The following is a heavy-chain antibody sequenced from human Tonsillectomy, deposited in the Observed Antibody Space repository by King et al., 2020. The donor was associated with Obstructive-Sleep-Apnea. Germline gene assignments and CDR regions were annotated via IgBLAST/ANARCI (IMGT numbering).Heavy chain of an antibody. CDR3: AKSIPAAMIIYFQH. J-gene: IGHJ1*01. CDR1: GFTFISYV. Sequence: VQLVESGGGLVQPGGSLRLSCAASGFTFISYVMSCFRQAPGKGLEWVSAIMGSGGSTYYADSVKVRFTISRYNSNNTRYLQMNSLRAEDTAVYYCAKSIPAAMIIYFQHWGQGTLVTVSS. CDR2: IMGSGGST. V-gene: IGHV3-23*04. D-gene: IGHD2-2*01.